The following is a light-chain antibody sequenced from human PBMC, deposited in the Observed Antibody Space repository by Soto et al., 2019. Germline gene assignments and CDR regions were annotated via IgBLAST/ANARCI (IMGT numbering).Light chain of an antibody. CDR1: SSDIGGYNY. J-gene: IGLJ1*01. V-gene: IGLV2-14*01. CDR3: SSYTSSSTLYV. Sequence: QDVLTQPAAVSGSPGQSITISCAGTSSDIGGYNYVSWYQQHPGKAPKVMIYEVSNRPSGVSNRFSGSKSGNTASLTISGLQAEDEADYYCSSYTSSSTLYVFGSGTKVTVL. CDR2: EVS.